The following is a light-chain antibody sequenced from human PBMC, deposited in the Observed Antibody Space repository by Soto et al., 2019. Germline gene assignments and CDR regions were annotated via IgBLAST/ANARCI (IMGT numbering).Light chain of an antibody. CDR3: QQYGHSPLT. CDR2: DAS. Sequence: EIVLTQSPGTLSLSPGARVPLSCRASQTLTNISLAWYQQEPGQAPRLLIYDASSRATGIPNRFSGSGSGTDFTLTINKLEPGDSAVYYCQQYGHSPLTFGGGTKVDI. CDR1: QTLTNIS. J-gene: IGKJ4*01. V-gene: IGKV3-20*01.